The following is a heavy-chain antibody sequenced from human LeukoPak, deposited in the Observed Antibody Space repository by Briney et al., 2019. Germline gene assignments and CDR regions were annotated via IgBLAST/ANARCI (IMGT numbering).Heavy chain of an antibody. CDR2: ISYDGSNK. CDR1: GFTFSSYA. J-gene: IGHJ4*02. CDR3: ARGRGSSSWDY. V-gene: IGHV3-30-3*01. D-gene: IGHD6-13*01. Sequence: GGSLRLSCAASGFTFSSYAMHWVRQAPGKGLEWVAVISYDGSNKYYADSVKGRFTISRDNSKNTLYLQMNSLRAEDTAVYYCARGRGSSSWDYWGQGTLVTVSS.